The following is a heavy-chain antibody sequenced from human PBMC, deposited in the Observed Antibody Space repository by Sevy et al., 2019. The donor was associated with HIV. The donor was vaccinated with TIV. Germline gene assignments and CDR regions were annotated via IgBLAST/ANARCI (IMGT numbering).Heavy chain of an antibody. CDR3: ARAPSGSQGPGQYFHH. CDR2: ITPNNGNT. J-gene: IGHJ1*01. Sequence: ASVKVSCKASGYTFTNYHITWVRQAPGQGLEWMGWITPNNGNTNYARRLQGRVTMTTDTSTATAYMELRNLRSDDTAVYFRARAPSGSQGPGQYFHHWGQGTLVTVSS. CDR1: GYTFTNYH. D-gene: IGHD1-26*01. V-gene: IGHV1-18*01.